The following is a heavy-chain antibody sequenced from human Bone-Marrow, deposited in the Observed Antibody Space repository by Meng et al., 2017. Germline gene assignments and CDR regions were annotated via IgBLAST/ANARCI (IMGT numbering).Heavy chain of an antibody. CDR3: GKSGGHGDFGY. D-gene: IGHD3-16*01. CDR1: GFTFSSYS. V-gene: IGHV3-74*01. J-gene: IGHJ4*02. CDR2: IKSDGTKI. Sequence: GESLKISCAASGFTFSSYSMHWVRQAPGKGLVWVSRIKSDGTKINYADSVKGRFTISRDNAKNTLYLQMNSLRAEDTAVYYCGKSGGHGDFGYWGQGTLVTVSS.